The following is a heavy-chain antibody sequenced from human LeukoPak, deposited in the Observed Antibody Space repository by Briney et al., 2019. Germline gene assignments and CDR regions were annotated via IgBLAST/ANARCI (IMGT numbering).Heavy chain of an antibody. Sequence: GGSLRLSCAASGFTFSSYSMNWVRQAPGKGLEWVSSISSSSSYIYYADSVKGRFTISRDNAKNSLYLQMNSLRAEDTAVYYCARDRRAYYGSVSYRYYYGMDVWGKGTTVTVSS. D-gene: IGHD3-10*01. CDR3: ARDRRAYYGSVSYRYYYGMDV. CDR2: ISSSSSYI. J-gene: IGHJ6*04. CDR1: GFTFSSYS. V-gene: IGHV3-21*01.